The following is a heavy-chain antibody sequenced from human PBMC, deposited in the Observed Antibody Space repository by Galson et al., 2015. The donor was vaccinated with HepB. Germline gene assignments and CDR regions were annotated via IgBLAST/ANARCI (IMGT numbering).Heavy chain of an antibody. Sequence: SLRLSCAASEFTFSRYAMSWVRQAPGKGLEWVSAISGSGGSTYYAESVKGRFTISRDNSKNTLYLQMNSLGAEDTALYYCAKDRTHSGWHGWNWFDPWGQGTLVTVSS. CDR2: ISGSGGST. V-gene: IGHV3-23*01. D-gene: IGHD6-19*01. CDR1: EFTFSRYA. J-gene: IGHJ5*02. CDR3: AKDRTHSGWHGWNWFDP.